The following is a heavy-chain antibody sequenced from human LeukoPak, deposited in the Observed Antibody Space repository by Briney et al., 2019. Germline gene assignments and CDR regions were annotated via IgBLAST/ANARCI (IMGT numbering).Heavy chain of an antibody. CDR1: GFTFSSYA. Sequence: GGSLRLSCAASGFTFSSYAMHWVRQAPGKGLEWVAFILYDGSNKYYADSVKGRFTISRDNSKNTLYLQMNSLRTEDTAVYYCAKPRGGLGHDAFDIWGQGTMVTVSS. CDR3: AKPRGGLGHDAFDI. D-gene: IGHD3-16*01. J-gene: IGHJ3*02. CDR2: ILYDGSNK. V-gene: IGHV3-30*02.